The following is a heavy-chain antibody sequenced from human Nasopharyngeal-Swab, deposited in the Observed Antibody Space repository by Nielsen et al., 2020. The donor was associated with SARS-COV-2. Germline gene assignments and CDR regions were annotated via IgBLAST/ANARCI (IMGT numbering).Heavy chain of an antibody. CDR2: IIPIFGTA. Sequence: SVKVSCKASGGTFSSYAISWVRQAPGQGLEWMGGIIPIFGTANYAQKFQGRVTITADESTSTAYMELSSLRSEDTAVYYCAREGPGATLPQAAFDIWSQGTMVTVSS. D-gene: IGHD1-26*01. V-gene: IGHV1-69*13. CDR3: AREGPGATLPQAAFDI. CDR1: GGTFSSYA. J-gene: IGHJ3*02.